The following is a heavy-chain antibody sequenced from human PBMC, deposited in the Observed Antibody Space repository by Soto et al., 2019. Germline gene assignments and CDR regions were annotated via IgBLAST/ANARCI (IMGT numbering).Heavy chain of an antibody. D-gene: IGHD3-10*02. CDR2: LSQRGGG. J-gene: IGHJ3*02. CDR1: SGSLGGYY. Sequence: QVQLQQWGAGLLKASETLSLTCGVSSGSLGGYYWSWLRQSPGKGLQWIGDLSQRGGGIYNPSLNSRVTLSGDTLKNQFSLIMRCVTAADTALYYCARRRSVIVATVYVKGAFDIWGQGPLVTVSS. CDR3: ARRRSVIVATVYVKGAFDI. V-gene: IGHV4-34*02.